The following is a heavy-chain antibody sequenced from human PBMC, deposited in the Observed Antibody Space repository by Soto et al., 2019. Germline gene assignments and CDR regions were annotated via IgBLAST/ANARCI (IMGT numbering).Heavy chain of an antibody. V-gene: IGHV3-23*01. CDR3: AFNSGSGSYYFAY. CDR1: GFTFSSYA. J-gene: IGHJ4*02. CDR2: ISGGGETT. D-gene: IGHD3-10*01. Sequence: EVQLLESGGGLVQPGGSLRLSCAASGFTFSSYAMWWVRQAPGKGLECVSAISGGGETTYYADSAKGRFTISRNNSKNTLYLQMNSLRAEDTAVYYCAFNSGSGSYYFAYWGQGTLVTVSS.